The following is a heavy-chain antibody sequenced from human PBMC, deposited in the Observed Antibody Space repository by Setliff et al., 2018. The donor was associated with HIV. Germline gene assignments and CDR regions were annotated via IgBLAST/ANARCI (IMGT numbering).Heavy chain of an antibody. CDR2: IRGKTDGGTT. Sequence: GGSLRLSCAAAGFTFSKAKMSWVRQAPGKGLEWVGLIRGKTDGGTTDYASPVKGRFTISRDDSKNTLYLQMNSLKTEDTAVYYCTTTPQWFYRSHWGQGTLVTVSS. CDR1: GFTFSKAK. J-gene: IGHJ4*02. D-gene: IGHD3-22*01. V-gene: IGHV3-15*01. CDR3: TTTPQWFYRSH.